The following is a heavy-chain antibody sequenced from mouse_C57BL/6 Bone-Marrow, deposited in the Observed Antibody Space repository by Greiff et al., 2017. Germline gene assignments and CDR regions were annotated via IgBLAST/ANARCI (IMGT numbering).Heavy chain of an antibody. CDR3: ARGVYYKGGYFDY. CDR1: GYAFTNYL. J-gene: IGHJ2*01. Sequence: LKQSGAELVRPGTSVKVSCKASGYAFTNYLIEWVKQRPGQGLEWIGVINPGSGGTNYNEKFKGKATLTADKSSSTAYMQFSSLTSEDSAVYFCARGVYYKGGYFDYWGQGTTLTVSS. D-gene: IGHD2-1*01. V-gene: IGHV1-54*01. CDR2: INPGSGGT.